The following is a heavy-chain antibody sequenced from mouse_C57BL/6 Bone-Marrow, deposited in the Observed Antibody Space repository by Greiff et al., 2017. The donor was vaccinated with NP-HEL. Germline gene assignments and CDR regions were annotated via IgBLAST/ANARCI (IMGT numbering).Heavy chain of an antibody. CDR3: ARYYYGSSSFDY. V-gene: IGHV1-72*01. J-gene: IGHJ2*01. CDR2: IDPNSGGT. Sequence: QVHVKQPGAELVKPGASVKLSCKASGYTFTSYLMHWVKQRPGRGLEWIGRIDPNSGGTKYNEKFKSKATLTVDKPSSTAYMQLKSLTSEDSAVYYCARYYYGSSSFDYWGQGTTLTVSS. D-gene: IGHD1-1*01. CDR1: GYTFTSYL.